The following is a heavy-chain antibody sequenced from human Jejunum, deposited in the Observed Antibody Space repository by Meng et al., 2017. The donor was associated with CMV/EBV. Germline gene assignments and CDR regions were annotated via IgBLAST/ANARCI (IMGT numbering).Heavy chain of an antibody. CDR1: GLTFSSYW. Sequence: ACAVSGLTFSSYWMTWGRQAPGKGLEWVANIGQDGSENQYVGSVKGRFTVSRDNDKNSLFLQMSNVRVEDTAVYYCVRGKGSHDYWGQGTLVTVSS. CDR3: VRGKGSHDY. CDR2: IGQDGSEN. J-gene: IGHJ4*02. D-gene: IGHD6-19*01. V-gene: IGHV3-7*01.